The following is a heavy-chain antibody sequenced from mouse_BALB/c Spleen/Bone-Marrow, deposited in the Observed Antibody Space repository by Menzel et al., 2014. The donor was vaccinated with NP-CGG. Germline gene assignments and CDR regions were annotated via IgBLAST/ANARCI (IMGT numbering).Heavy chain of an antibody. CDR3: ARRLTGTWFAY. CDR2: IAPYNGDT. J-gene: IGHJ3*01. V-gene: IGHV1S135*01. D-gene: IGHD4-1*01. Sequence: EVQLQQSGPELVKPGASVKVSCKASGYSFTDYNTYWVKQSHGKSLEWIGYIAPYNGDTSYNQKFEDKATLTVDKSSSTAFIHLNSLTSEDSAVYYCARRLTGTWFAYWGQGTLVTVSA. CDR1: GYSFTDYN.